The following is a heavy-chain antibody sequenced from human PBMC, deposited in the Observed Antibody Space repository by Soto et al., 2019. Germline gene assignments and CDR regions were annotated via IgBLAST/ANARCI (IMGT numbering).Heavy chain of an antibody. D-gene: IGHD2-15*01. CDR2: ISAYNGNT. J-gene: IGHJ3*02. V-gene: IGHV1-18*01. CDR1: GYTFTSYG. CDR3: ARVYCSGGSCQRGIGAFDI. Sequence: ASVKVSCKASGYTFTSYGISWVRQAPGQGPEWMGWISAYNGNTNYAQKLQGRVTMTTDTSTSTAYMELRSLRSDDTAVYYCARVYCSGGSCQRGIGAFDIWGQGTMVTVSS.